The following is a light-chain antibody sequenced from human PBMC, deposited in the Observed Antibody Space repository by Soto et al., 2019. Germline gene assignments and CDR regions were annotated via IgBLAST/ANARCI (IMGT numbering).Light chain of an antibody. CDR2: GAT. J-gene: IGKJ2*01. Sequence: EIVLTQSPGTLSLSPGERATLSCRASQSVRNSYLAWYRQKPGQAPRLLIYGATSRATGIPDRFSGSGSGTDFTLTISSLEPEDFEVYYCQQYDSTPVYTFGQGTKLEIK. CDR1: QSVRNSY. V-gene: IGKV3-20*01. CDR3: QQYDSTPVYT.